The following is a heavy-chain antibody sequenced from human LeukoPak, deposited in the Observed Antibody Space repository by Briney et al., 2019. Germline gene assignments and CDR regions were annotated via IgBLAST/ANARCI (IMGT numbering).Heavy chain of an antibody. CDR3: ARLSWPGRGSRFDP. CDR1: GGSISSYY. J-gene: IGHJ5*02. CDR2: ISDSGST. D-gene: IGHD3-16*01. V-gene: IGHV4-59*08. Sequence: SETLSLTCTVSGGSISSYYWSWIRQPPGKGLEWIGYISDSGSTNSNPSLNSRATISVDTSKNQFSLQLNSVTVADTAMYYCARLSWPGRGSRFDPWGQGTLVTVSS.